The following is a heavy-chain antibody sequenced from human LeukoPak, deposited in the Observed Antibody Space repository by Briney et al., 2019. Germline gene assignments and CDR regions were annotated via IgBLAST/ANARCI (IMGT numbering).Heavy chain of an antibody. CDR1: GFTFSTYT. J-gene: IGHJ3*01. CDR3: ARGGPNSSGYAGDGFDV. CDR2: ISSSSSYI. V-gene: IGHV3-21*01. Sequence: PGGSLRLSCAASGFTFSTYTMNWVRQAPGKGLEWVSSISSSSSYIYYADSVKARFTISRDNAKNSLYLQVNSLRAEDTAVYYCARGGPNSSGYAGDGFDVWGQGTMVTVSS. D-gene: IGHD3-22*01.